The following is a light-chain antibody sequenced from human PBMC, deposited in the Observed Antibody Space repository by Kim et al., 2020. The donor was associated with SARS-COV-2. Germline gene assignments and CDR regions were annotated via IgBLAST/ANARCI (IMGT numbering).Light chain of an antibody. J-gene: IGKJ5*01. Sequence: DIQMTQSPSSLSASLGDSVTITCRASQGISQNVAWFQQKPGQAPKSLIYGASALQGGVPSRFRGAGSGRDFSRTINSLQADDFAIYFCQQYNSHPITFGRGTRLVIK. CDR2: GAS. CDR1: QGISQN. V-gene: IGKV1-16*01. CDR3: QQYNSHPIT.